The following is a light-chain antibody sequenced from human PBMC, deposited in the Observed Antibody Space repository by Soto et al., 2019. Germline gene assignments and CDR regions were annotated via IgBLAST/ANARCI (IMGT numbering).Light chain of an antibody. J-gene: IGKJ4*01. V-gene: IGKV1-39*01. Sequence: DIQMTQSPSSLSISVGDRVTITCRSSHDIGNHLNWYQQKPGKAPQLLLYSAFTLQSWVPSRFSGSGSGTAFTLTSTSLQPEDSATYCCEQSYSVPLTFGGGTKVEV. CDR1: HDIGNH. CDR3: EQSYSVPLT. CDR2: SAF.